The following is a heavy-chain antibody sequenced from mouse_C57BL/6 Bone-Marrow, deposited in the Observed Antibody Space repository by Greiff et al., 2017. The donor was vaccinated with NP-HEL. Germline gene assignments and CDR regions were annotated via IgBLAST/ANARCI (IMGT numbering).Heavy chain of an antibody. CDR2: ISNLAYSI. CDR3: ARQALTGTVYAMDY. V-gene: IGHV5-15*01. CDR1: GFTFSDYG. J-gene: IGHJ4*01. Sequence: EVHLVESGGGLVQPGGSLKLSCAASGFTFSDYGMAWVRQAPRKGPEWVAFISNLAYSIYYADTVTGRFTISRENAKNTLYLEMSSLRSEDTAMYYCARQALTGTVYAMDYWGQGTSVTVSS. D-gene: IGHD4-1*01.